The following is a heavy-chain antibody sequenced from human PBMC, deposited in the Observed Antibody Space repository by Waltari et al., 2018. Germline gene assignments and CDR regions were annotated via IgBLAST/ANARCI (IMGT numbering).Heavy chain of an antibody. CDR2: ISSSSSTI. V-gene: IGHV3-48*01. CDR1: GFTFSSYR. D-gene: IGHD1-7*01. Sequence: EVQLVESGGGLVQPGGSLRLSCVASGFTFSSYRMNWVRQTPEKGLEWVSYISSSSSTIYYADSVKGRFTISRDNAKNSLYLQMNSLRAEDTAVYYCARDRAELLDIWGQGTMVTVSS. J-gene: IGHJ3*02. CDR3: ARDRAELLDI.